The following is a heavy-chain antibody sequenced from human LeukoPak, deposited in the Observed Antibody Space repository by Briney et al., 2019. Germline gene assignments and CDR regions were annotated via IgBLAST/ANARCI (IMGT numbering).Heavy chain of an antibody. J-gene: IGHJ6*03. CDR1: GGTFSSYA. Sequence: ASVKVPCKASGGTFSSYAISWVRQAPGQGLEWMGGIIPIFGTANYAQKFQGRVTITTDESTSTAYMELSSLRSEDTAVYYCARALYYYDSSGYPPDYYMDVWGKGTTVTVSS. D-gene: IGHD3-22*01. V-gene: IGHV1-69*05. CDR2: IIPIFGTA. CDR3: ARALYYYDSSGYPPDYYMDV.